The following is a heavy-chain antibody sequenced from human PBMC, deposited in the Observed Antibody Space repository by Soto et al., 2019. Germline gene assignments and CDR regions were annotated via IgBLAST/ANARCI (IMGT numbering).Heavy chain of an antibody. J-gene: IGHJ6*02. CDR1: GFTFSSYG. Sequence: GGSLRLSCAASGFTFSSYGMHWVRQAPGKGLEWVAVISYDGSNKYYADSVKGRFTISRDNSKNTLYLQMNSLRAEDTAVYYCAKETGIPIYYYYGMDVWGQGTTVTVSS. CDR2: ISYDGSNK. V-gene: IGHV3-30*18. CDR3: AKETGIPIYYYYGMDV. D-gene: IGHD7-27*01.